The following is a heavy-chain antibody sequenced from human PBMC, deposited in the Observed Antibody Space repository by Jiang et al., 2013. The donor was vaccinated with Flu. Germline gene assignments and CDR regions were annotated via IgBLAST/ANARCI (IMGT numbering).Heavy chain of an antibody. J-gene: IGHJ4*02. CDR1: GYSISSGYY. CDR2: ISHTGTT. Sequence: LTCTVSGYSISSGYYWGWVRQPPGKGLEWIGSISHTGTTYYNPSLKTRLTISLDTSKNQFSLMLTSVTAADTAVYYCATTTGNWGQGTLVTVSS. D-gene: IGHD3-10*01. CDR3: ATTTGN. V-gene: IGHV4-38-2*02.